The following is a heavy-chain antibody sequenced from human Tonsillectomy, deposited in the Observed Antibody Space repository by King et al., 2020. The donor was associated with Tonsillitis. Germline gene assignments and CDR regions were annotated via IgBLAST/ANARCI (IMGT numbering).Heavy chain of an antibody. J-gene: IGHJ4*02. CDR1: GFTFSTYT. V-gene: IGHV3-30*10. D-gene: IGHD6-19*01. Sequence: VQLVESGGGVVQPGRSLRLSCAASGFTFSTYTMHWVRQAPGKGLDGVAIISYDGSNKYYTDYLKGRFTISRDNSKNTLYLQMNSLRAEDTAVYYCARDYRSSGWSYYFDYWGQGTLVTVSS. CDR2: ISYDGSNK. CDR3: ARDYRSSGWSYYFDY.